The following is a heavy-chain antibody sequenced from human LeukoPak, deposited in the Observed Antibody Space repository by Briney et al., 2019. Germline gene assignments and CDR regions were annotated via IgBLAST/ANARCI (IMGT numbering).Heavy chain of an antibody. CDR2: ISAYNGNT. CDR1: GYTLTELS. J-gene: IGHJ4*02. CDR3: ARERVVSTPHFDY. V-gene: IGHV1-18*01. Sequence: GASVKVSCKVSGYTLTELSMHWVRQAPGQGLEWMGWISAYNGNTNYAQKLQGRVTMTTDTSTSTAYMELRSLRSEDTAVYYCARERVVSTPHFDYWGQGTLVTVSS. D-gene: IGHD3-3*01.